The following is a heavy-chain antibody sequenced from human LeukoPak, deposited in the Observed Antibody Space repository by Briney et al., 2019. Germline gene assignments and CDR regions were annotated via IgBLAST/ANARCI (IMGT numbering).Heavy chain of an antibody. CDR2: ITDTGTTI. CDR3: ARRHCSSTSCPLLDY. D-gene: IGHD2-2*01. CDR1: GFTFSDYY. Sequence: GGSLRLSCAASGFTFSDYYMSWIRQAPGKGLEWVSYITDTGTTIYYPDSVKGRFTISRDNAKNSLYLQMNSLRAEDTAVYYCARRHCSSTSCPLLDYWGQGTLVTVSS. J-gene: IGHJ4*02. V-gene: IGHV3-11*04.